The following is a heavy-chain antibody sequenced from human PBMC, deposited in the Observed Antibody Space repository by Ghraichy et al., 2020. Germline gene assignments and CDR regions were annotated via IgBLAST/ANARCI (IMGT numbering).Heavy chain of an antibody. J-gene: IGHJ4*02. CDR3: ARGVPWSGWSAYDY. CDR2: IGTAGDT. CDR1: GFTFSSYD. V-gene: IGHV3-13*01. D-gene: IGHD6-19*01. Sequence: GGSLRLYCAASGFTFSSYDMHWVRQATGKGLEWVSAIGTAGDTYYPGSVKGRFTISRENAKNSLYLQMNSLRAGDTAVYYCARGVPWSGWSAYDYWGQGTLVTVSS.